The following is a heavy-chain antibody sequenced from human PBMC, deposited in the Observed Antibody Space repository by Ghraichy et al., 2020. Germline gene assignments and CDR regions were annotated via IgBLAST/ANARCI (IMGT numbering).Heavy chain of an antibody. J-gene: IGHJ6*03. Sequence: SETLSLTCAVYGGSLSGYYWSWIRQPPGKGLEWIGEINHRGSTNYNPSLKSRVTISVDTSKNQFSLKLSSVTAADTAVYYCARGRSITGTTFRTLSYYYYMDVWGKGTTVTVSS. CDR2: INHRGST. CDR3: ARGRSITGTTFRTLSYYYYMDV. CDR1: GGSLSGYY. D-gene: IGHD1-7*01. V-gene: IGHV4-34*01.